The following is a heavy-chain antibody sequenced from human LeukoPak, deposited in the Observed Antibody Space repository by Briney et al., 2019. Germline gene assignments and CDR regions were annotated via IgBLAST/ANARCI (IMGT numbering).Heavy chain of an antibody. CDR3: ASGLVVPYAFDI. CDR2: IYYSGST. Sequence: NSSETLSLTCTVSGGSISSYHWSWIRQPPGKGLEWIGYIYYSGSTNYNPSLKSRVTISVDTSKNQFSLKLSSVTAADTAVYYCASGLVVPYAFDIWGQGTMVTVSS. D-gene: IGHD2-8*02. CDR1: GGSISSYH. J-gene: IGHJ3*02. V-gene: IGHV4-59*01.